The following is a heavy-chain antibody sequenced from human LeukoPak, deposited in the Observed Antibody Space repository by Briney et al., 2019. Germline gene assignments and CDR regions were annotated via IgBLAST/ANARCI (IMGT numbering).Heavy chain of an antibody. J-gene: IGHJ3*01. Sequence: GRSLRLSCVGSGFSLEDYAMHWVRQVPGKGLEWVSSISWDSGSQVYTDSVKGRFTISRDNDKNSLYLKMNSLRLEDTAFYYCIKDMGFDLLKDAFHVWGRGTLVTVSS. CDR3: IKDMGFDLLKDAFHV. D-gene: IGHD3-9*01. V-gene: IGHV3-9*01. CDR1: GFSLEDYA. CDR2: ISWDSGSQ.